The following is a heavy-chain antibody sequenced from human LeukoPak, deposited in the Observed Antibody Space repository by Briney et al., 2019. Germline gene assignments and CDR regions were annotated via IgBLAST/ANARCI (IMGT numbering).Heavy chain of an antibody. V-gene: IGHV3-30*03. D-gene: IGHD2-2*01. Sequence: PGGSLRLSCAASGFTFSSYGMHWVRQAPGKGLEGVAYISYDGIYKNYTDSVKGRFTIARDNSKNTLYLQMNSLRAEDTAVYYCARDMLDPTSSYFDYWGQGTLVTVSS. J-gene: IGHJ4*02. CDR3: ARDMLDPTSSYFDY. CDR2: ISYDGIYK. CDR1: GFTFSSYG.